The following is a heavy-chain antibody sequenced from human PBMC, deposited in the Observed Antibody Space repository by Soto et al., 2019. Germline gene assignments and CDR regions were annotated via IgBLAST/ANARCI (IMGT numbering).Heavy chain of an antibody. CDR3: ARGKVVVVAATLVWFDP. D-gene: IGHD2-15*01. J-gene: IGHJ5*02. CDR2: INHSGST. Sequence: QVQLQQWGAGLLKPSETLSLTCAVYGGSFSGYYWSWIRQPPGKGLEWTGEINHSGSTNYNPSLKSRVTISVDTSKNQFSLKLSSVTAADTAVYYCARGKVVVVAATLVWFDPWGQGTLVTVSS. V-gene: IGHV4-34*01. CDR1: GGSFSGYY.